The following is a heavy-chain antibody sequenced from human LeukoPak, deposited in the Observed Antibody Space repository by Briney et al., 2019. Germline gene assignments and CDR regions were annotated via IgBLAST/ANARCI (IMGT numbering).Heavy chain of an antibody. CDR1: GGSISSYY. D-gene: IGHD3-10*01. CDR3: ARQEALNYYFDC. J-gene: IGHJ4*02. V-gene: IGHV4-59*08. CDR2: IYYSGST. Sequence: SETLSLTCTVSGGSISSYYWSWVRQPPGKGLEWIGYIYYSGSTNYNPSLKSRVTISVDTSKNQFSLKLSSVTAADTAMYYRARQEALNYYFDCWGQGTLVTVSS.